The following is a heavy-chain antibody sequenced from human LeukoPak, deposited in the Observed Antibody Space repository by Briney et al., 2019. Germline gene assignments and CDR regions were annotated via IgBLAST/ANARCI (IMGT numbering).Heavy chain of an antibody. Sequence: PGGSLRLSCAASGFTFTSYWMTWVRQAPGKGLEWVANIKEDGSEKYYLDSVKGRFTISRDNAKNSVYLQMNSLRAEDTAVYYCASSMIRGVILDAFDIWGQGTMVTVSS. D-gene: IGHD3-10*01. J-gene: IGHJ3*02. CDR3: ASSMIRGVILDAFDI. CDR2: IKEDGSEK. V-gene: IGHV3-7*01. CDR1: GFTFTSYW.